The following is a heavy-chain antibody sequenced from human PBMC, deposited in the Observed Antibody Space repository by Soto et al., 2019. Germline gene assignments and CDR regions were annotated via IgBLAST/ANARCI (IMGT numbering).Heavy chain of an antibody. Sequence: SVKVSCKASGGTFSSYAISWVRQAPGQGLEWMGGIIPIFGTANYAQKFQGRVTITADESTSTAYMELSSLRSEDTAVYYCARAGVPRTTHSPQYYYGMEVWGQGTTVTVSS. D-gene: IGHD1-1*01. CDR3: ARAGVPRTTHSPQYYYGMEV. V-gene: IGHV1-69*13. CDR2: IIPIFGTA. CDR1: GGTFSSYA. J-gene: IGHJ6*02.